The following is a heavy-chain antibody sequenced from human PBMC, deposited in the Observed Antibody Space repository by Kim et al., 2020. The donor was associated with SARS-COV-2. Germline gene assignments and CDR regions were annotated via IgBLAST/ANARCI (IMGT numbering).Heavy chain of an antibody. Sequence: SETLSLTCAVSGGSISSGGYSWSWIRQPPGKGLEWIGYIYHSGSTYYNPSLKSRVTISVDRSKNQFSLKLSSVTAADTAVYYCARDDDFWRVPRYWGQGTLVTVSS. J-gene: IGHJ4*02. CDR2: IYHSGST. CDR1: GGSISSGGYS. CDR3: ARDDDFWRVPRY. V-gene: IGHV4-30-2*01. D-gene: IGHD3-3*01.